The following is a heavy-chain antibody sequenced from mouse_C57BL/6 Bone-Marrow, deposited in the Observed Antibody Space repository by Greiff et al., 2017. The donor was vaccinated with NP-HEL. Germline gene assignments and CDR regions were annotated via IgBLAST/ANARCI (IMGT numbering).Heavy chain of an antibody. Sequence: QVQLQQPGAELVKPGASVQMSCKASGYTFPSYWITWVKQRPGQGLEWIGDIYPGSGSTNYNEPFKSNAPLTVSTSSSTAYMQLSILTSEDSAVYCCARSPNWDEDYFDDWGQGTTLTVAS. V-gene: IGHV1-55*01. CDR2: IYPGSGST. CDR1: GYTFPSYW. D-gene: IGHD4-1*01. CDR3: ARSPNWDEDYFDD. J-gene: IGHJ2*01.